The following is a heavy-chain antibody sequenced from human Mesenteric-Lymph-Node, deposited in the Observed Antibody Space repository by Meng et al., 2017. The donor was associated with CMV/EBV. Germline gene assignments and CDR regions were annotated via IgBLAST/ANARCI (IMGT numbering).Heavy chain of an antibody. CDR2: IKQDGSEK. J-gene: IGHJ2*01. Sequence: GESLKISCAASGFTFSSYGMNWVRQAPGKGLEWVANIKQDGSEKYYVDSVKGRFTISRDNAKNSLYLQMNSLGAEDTAVYYCARDPLPYWSQKSSSWYGNWYFDLWGRGTLVTVSS. V-gene: IGHV3-7*03. CDR3: ARDPLPYWSQKSSSWYGNWYFDL. D-gene: IGHD6-13*01. CDR1: GFTFSSYG.